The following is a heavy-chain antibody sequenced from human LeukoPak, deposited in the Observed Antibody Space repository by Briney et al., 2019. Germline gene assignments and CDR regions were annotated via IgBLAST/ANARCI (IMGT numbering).Heavy chain of an antibody. CDR1: GGSFSGYY. CDR2: INHSGST. CDR3: ARADSSGWFDYYFDY. D-gene: IGHD6-19*01. V-gene: IGHV4-34*01. J-gene: IGHJ4*02. Sequence: SETLSLTCAVYGGSFSGYYWSWIRQPPGKGLEWIGEINHSGSTNHNPSLKSRVTISVDTSKNQFSLKLSSVTAADTAVYYCARADSSGWFDYYFDYWGQGTLVTVSS.